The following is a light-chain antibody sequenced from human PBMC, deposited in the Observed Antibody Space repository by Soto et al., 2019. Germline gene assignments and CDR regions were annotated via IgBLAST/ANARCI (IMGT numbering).Light chain of an antibody. CDR1: SSNIGNNY. Sequence: QSVLTQPPSVSAAPGQKVTISCSGSSSNIGNNYVSWYQQFPGTAPKLLIYDNNERPSGTPDRFSGSKSGTSATLGITGLQTGDEADHYCGTWDSSLSAVVFGGGTKLTVL. CDR2: DNN. V-gene: IGLV1-51*01. CDR3: GTWDSSLSAVV. J-gene: IGLJ2*01.